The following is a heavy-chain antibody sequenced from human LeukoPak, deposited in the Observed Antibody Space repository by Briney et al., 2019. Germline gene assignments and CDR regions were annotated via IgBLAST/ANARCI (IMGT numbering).Heavy chain of an antibody. CDR2: IYPGDSDT. Sequence: GESLKISCNGAGYSFTSYWIGWGRQLPGKGLERMGIIYPGDSDTRYSPSFQGQVTISADKSISTAYLQWSSLKASDTAMYYCARLRPGYCSGGSCYAKSSFDPWGQETLVTVSS. J-gene: IGHJ5*02. V-gene: IGHV5-51*01. CDR3: ARLRPGYCSGGSCYAKSSFDP. D-gene: IGHD2-15*01. CDR1: GYSFTSYW.